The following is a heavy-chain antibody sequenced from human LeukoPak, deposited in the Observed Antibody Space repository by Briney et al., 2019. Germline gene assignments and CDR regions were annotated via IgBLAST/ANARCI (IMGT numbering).Heavy chain of an antibody. J-gene: IGHJ4*02. CDR2: ISGSGGST. CDR1: GFTFSSYA. D-gene: IGHD3-16*02. CDR3: AKNPLFVWGSYRSTYYFDY. V-gene: IGHV3-23*01. Sequence: GGSLRLSCAASGFTFSSYAMSWVREALGKELEWVSAISGSGGSTYYADSVKGRFTISRDNSKNTLYLQMNSLRAEDTAVYYCAKNPLFVWGSYRSTYYFDYWGQGTLVTVSS.